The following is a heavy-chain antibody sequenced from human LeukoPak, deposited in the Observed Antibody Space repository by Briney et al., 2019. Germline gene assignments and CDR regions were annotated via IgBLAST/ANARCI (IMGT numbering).Heavy chain of an antibody. D-gene: IGHD5-18*01. CDR3: ARDARGYGINYYYYYYGMDV. Sequence: GGSLRLSCAASGFTFSSYEMNWVRQAPGKGLEWVSYISSSGSTIYYADSVKGRFTISRDNAKNSLYLQMNSLRAEGTAVYYCARDARGYGINYYYYYYGMDVWGQGTAVTVSS. V-gene: IGHV3-48*03. J-gene: IGHJ6*02. CDR2: ISSSGSTI. CDR1: GFTFSSYE.